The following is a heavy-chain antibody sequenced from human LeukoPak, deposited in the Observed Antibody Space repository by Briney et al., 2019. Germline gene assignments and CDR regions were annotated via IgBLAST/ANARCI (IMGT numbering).Heavy chain of an antibody. CDR3: ARDFFGWSSLGH. D-gene: IGHD6-19*01. CDR2: VQLDGSAK. CDR1: GFIFSDAW. J-gene: IGHJ1*01. V-gene: IGHV3-7*01. Sequence: PGGSLRLSCAASGFIFSDAWMSWVRQAPGKGLEWVAHVQLDGSAKIYADSVKGRFTISRDNAKDSVYLQMNSLRVEDTAVYYCARDFFGWSSLGHWGQGTLVTVSS.